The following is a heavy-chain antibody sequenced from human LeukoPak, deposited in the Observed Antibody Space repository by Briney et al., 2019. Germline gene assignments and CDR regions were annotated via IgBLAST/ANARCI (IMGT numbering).Heavy chain of an antibody. CDR3: AREMRPATTTLVAN. CDR2: INPNSGNT. D-gene: IGHD1-1*01. V-gene: IGHV1-2*02. Sequence: GASVHVSCKASVYIFTVYYIHWVRQAPGQGLEWMGFINPNSGNTNYAQKFQGRVTMTSDTSISTAYMELSSLTSDDTAVYYCAREMRPATTTLVANWGQGTLVTVSS. J-gene: IGHJ4*02. CDR1: VYIFTVYY.